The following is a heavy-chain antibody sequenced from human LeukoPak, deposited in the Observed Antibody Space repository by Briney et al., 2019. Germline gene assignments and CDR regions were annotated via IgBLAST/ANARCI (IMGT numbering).Heavy chain of an antibody. V-gene: IGHV3-7*01. Sequence: GGSLRLSCAASRFTFSSYWMSWVRQAPGKGLEWVANIKQDGSEKYYVDSVKGRFTISRDNAKNSLYLQMNSLRAEDTAVYYCARDYWGASDIWGQGQWSPSLQ. CDR2: IKQDGSEK. CDR1: RFTFSSYW. D-gene: IGHD7-27*01. J-gene: IGHJ3*02. CDR3: ARDYWGASDI.